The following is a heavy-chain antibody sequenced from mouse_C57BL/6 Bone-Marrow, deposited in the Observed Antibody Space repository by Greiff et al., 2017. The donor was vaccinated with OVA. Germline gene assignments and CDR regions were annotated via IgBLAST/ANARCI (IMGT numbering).Heavy chain of an antibody. D-gene: IGHD2-1*01. J-gene: IGHJ3*01. CDR1: GYTFTDYY. V-gene: IGHV5-12*01. Sequence: EVMLVEPGGGLVQPGGSVKLSCAASGYTFTDYYMYWVRQTPEKRLEWVAYISNGGGSTHYPDTVKGRFTITRDNAKNTRYRQMSRLKSEDTAMYYCARPLYGNYGGFAYWGQGTLVTVSA. CDR2: ISNGGGST. CDR3: ARPLYGNYGGFAY.